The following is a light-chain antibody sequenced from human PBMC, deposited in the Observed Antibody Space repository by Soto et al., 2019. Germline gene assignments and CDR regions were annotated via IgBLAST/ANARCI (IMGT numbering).Light chain of an antibody. J-gene: IGKJ1*01. CDR1: QSISSW. V-gene: IGKV1-5*01. Sequence: GDRVTITCRASQSISSWLAWYQQKPGKAPKLLIYDASSLESGVPSRFSGSGSGTEFTLTISSLQPDDFATYYCQQYNSLVALGQGTKVEIK. CDR3: QQYNSLVA. CDR2: DAS.